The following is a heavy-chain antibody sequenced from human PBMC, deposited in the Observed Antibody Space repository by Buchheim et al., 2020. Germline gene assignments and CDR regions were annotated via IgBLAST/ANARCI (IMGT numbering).Heavy chain of an antibody. V-gene: IGHV2-5*02. CDR2: IYWDDEK. CDR1: GLSLSTSGVG. J-gene: IGHJ2*01. CDR3: VQFIATSGTRFWNFDL. Sequence: QITLKESGPTLVKPTETLTLTCNFSGLSLSTSGVGVGWVRQPPGKALERLVLIYWDDEKRYSPSLKSRLTITKDTSKNQVVLTVTNMDPVDTATYYCVQFIATSGTRFWNFDLWGRGTL. D-gene: IGHD6-13*01.